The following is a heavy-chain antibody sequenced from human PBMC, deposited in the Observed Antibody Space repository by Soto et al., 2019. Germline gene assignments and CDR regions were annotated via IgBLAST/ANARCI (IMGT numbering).Heavy chain of an antibody. CDR2: ISSSGGAP. CDR1: GFTFSNYA. V-gene: IGHV3-23*01. Sequence: QAGGSLRLSCAASGFTFSNYAMSWVRQAPGKGLEWVSGISSSGGAPYYADSVKGRFTISRDNSKNTLYLQMNSLRAEDTALYYCAKAYSGSYSAFDYWGQGTLVTVSS. CDR3: AKAYSGSYSAFDY. D-gene: IGHD1-26*01. J-gene: IGHJ4*02.